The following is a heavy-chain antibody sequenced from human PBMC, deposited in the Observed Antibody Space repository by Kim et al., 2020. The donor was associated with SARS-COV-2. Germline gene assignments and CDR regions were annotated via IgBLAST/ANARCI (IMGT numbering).Heavy chain of an antibody. Sequence: GGSLRLSCAASGFTFSSYWMSWVRQAPGKGLEWVANIKQDGSEKYYVDSVKGRFTISRDNAKNSLYLQMNSLRAEDTAVYYCARDPLTYYYDSSGYYYEYYFDFWSQGTLVTVSS. J-gene: IGHJ4*02. D-gene: IGHD3-22*01. CDR2: IKQDGSEK. CDR1: GFTFSSYW. V-gene: IGHV3-7*01. CDR3: ARDPLTYYYDSSGYYYEYYFDF.